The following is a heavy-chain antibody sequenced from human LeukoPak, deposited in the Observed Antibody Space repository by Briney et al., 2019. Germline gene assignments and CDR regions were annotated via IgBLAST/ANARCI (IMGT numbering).Heavy chain of an antibody. J-gene: IGHJ3*02. D-gene: IGHD6-19*01. Sequence: GGSLRLSCAASGFTFSSYSMNWVRQAPGKGLEWVSSISSSSSYIYYADSVKGRFTISRDNAKNSLYLQMNSLRAEDTALYYCAKDSHPYSSGYNDAFDIWGQGTMVTVSS. CDR1: GFTFSSYS. CDR3: AKDSHPYSSGYNDAFDI. CDR2: ISSSSSYI. V-gene: IGHV3-21*04.